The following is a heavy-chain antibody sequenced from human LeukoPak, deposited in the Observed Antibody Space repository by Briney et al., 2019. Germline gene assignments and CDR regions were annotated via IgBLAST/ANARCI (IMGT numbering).Heavy chain of an antibody. CDR1: GYSISSGYY. V-gene: IGHV4-38-2*01. CDR3: ASTPTVYYYYMDV. CDR2: IYHSGNT. D-gene: IGHD1-14*01. Sequence: SETLSLTCAVSGYSISSGYYWGWIRQPPGKGLEWIGSIYHSGNTYYNPSLKSRDTISVDTSKNQFSLKLSSVTAADTAMYYCASTPTVYYYYMDVWGKGTTVTVSS. J-gene: IGHJ6*03.